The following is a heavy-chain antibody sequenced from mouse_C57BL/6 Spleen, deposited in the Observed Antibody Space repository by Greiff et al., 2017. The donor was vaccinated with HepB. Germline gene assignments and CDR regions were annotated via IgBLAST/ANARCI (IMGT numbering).Heavy chain of an antibody. D-gene: IGHD1-1*01. CDR2: INPSTGGT. Sequence: VQLQQSGPELVKPGASVKISCKASGYSFTGYYMNWVKQSPEKSLEWIGEINPSTGGTTYNQKFKAKATLTVDKSSSTAYMQLKSLTSEDSAVYYCARTGSSWGDYWGQGTTLTVSS. J-gene: IGHJ2*01. CDR1: GYSFTGYY. CDR3: ARTGSSWGDY. V-gene: IGHV1-42*01.